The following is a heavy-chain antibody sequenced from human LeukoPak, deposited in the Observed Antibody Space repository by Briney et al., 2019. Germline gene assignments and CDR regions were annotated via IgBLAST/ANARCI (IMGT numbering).Heavy chain of an antibody. Sequence: GGSLRLSCAASGFRFNDSYESWSRRASMKVLEGISFISASGGMMDHADSVKGRFTISRDNAKNSVHLEMDNLKAEDTAVYHCARHMVLRPCDYWGSGTLVTVSS. CDR3: ARHMVLRPCDY. CDR1: GFRFNDSY. D-gene: IGHD4/OR15-4a*01. V-gene: IGHV3-11*01. J-gene: IGHJ4*02. CDR2: ISASGGMM.